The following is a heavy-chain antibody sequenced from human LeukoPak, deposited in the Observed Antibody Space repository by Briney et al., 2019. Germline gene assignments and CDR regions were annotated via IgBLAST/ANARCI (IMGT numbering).Heavy chain of an antibody. CDR2: IGSSSSYI. V-gene: IGHV3-21*01. J-gene: IGHJ4*02. CDR1: GFTFSSYE. Sequence: GGSLRLSCAASGFTFSSYEMNWVRQAPGKGLEWVSSIGSSSSYIYYADSVKGRFTISRDNAKSSLYLQMNSLRAEDTAVYYCAREHSYGPTVDYWGQGTLVTVSS. CDR3: AREHSYGPTVDY. D-gene: IGHD5-18*01.